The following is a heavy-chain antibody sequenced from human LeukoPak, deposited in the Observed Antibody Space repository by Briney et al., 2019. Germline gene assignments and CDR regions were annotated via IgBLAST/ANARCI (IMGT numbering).Heavy chain of an antibody. CDR1: GFTFSSYA. V-gene: IGHV3-30-3*01. Sequence: GGSLRLSCAASGFTFSSYAMHWVRQAPGKGLEWVAVISYDGSNKYYADSAKGRFTISRDNSKNTLYLQMNSLRAEDTAVYYCARAGGSWGQGTLVTVSS. CDR2: ISYDGSNK. J-gene: IGHJ4*02. D-gene: IGHD2-15*01. CDR3: ARAGGS.